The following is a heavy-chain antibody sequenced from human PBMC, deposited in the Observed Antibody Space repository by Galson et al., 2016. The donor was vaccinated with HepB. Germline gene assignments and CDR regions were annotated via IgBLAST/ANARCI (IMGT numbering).Heavy chain of an antibody. V-gene: IGHV4-31*03. CDR3: ARVDRYSYGYIDY. Sequence: TLSLTCIVSDGFISSGGHYWSWIRQHPGKGLEWIGYIYYSGSTHYNPSLKSRVTITKATSKNQFYLKLSSVIAADTAVYYCARVDRYSYGYIDYWGQGTLVTVSS. CDR2: IYYSGST. D-gene: IGHD5-18*01. J-gene: IGHJ4*02. CDR1: DGFISSGGHY.